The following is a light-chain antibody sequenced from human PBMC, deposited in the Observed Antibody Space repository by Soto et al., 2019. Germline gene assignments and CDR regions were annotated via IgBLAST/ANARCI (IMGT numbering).Light chain of an antibody. CDR3: QQRSNWLT. Sequence: EIVLTQSPATLSLSPGERATLSCRASQSVSSYLAWYQQKPGQAPRLLIYDASNRATGIPARFNGSGSETDFTLTISSLEPEDFAVYYCQQRSNWLTFGGGTKVEIK. V-gene: IGKV3-11*01. CDR2: DAS. CDR1: QSVSSY. J-gene: IGKJ4*01.